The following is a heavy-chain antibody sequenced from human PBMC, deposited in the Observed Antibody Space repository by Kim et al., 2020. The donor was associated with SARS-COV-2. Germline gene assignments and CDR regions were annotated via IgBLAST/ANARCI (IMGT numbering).Heavy chain of an antibody. J-gene: IGHJ6*02. Sequence: GESLKISCKGSGYSFTSYWIGWVRQMPGKGLEWMGIIYPGDSDTRYSPSFQGQVTISADKSISTAYLQWSSLKASDTAMYYCARLRGWFGELLYYYYGMDVWGQGTTVTVSS. CDR3: ARLRGWFGELLYYYYGMDV. D-gene: IGHD3-10*01. V-gene: IGHV5-51*01. CDR2: IYPGDSDT. CDR1: GYSFTSYW.